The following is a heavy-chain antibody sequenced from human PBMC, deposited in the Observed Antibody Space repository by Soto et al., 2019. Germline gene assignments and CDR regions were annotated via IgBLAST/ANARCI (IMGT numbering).Heavy chain of an antibody. Sequence: QVQLQESGPGLVKPSQTLSLTCTVSGGSISSGGYYWSWIRQHPGKGLEWIGYIYYSGSTYYNPSLKSRVTISLDTSKNQFSLKLSSVTAADTAVYYCARADRVPAAIDYWGQGTLVTVSS. V-gene: IGHV4-31*03. CDR3: ARADRVPAAIDY. J-gene: IGHJ4*02. CDR2: IYYSGST. D-gene: IGHD2-2*01. CDR1: GGSISSGGYY.